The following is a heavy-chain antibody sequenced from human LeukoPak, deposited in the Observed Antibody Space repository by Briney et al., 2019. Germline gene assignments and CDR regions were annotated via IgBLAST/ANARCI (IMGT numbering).Heavy chain of an antibody. CDR3: GKHGPPRMVVFVTPRDS. J-gene: IGHJ4*02. V-gene: IGHV4-30-2*03. D-gene: IGHD2/OR15-2a*01. CDR1: GGSISSGGYS. CDR2: IYDSGSK. Sequence: PSQTLSLTCAVSGGSISSGGYSWSWIRQPPGKGLEWIGYIYDSGSKYYNPSLKSRVTISVDTSNNQFSLKLRSVTAADTAVYYCGKHGPPRMVVFVTPRDSGGQGTLVPVSS.